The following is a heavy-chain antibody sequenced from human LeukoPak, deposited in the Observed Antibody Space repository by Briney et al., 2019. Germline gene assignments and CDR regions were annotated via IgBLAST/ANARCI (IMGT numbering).Heavy chain of an antibody. CDR3: AKDFSLGTYYYDSSGSKTDY. J-gene: IGHJ4*02. V-gene: IGHV3-23*01. D-gene: IGHD3-22*01. CDR1: GFTFSSYA. CDR2: ISGSGGST. Sequence: GGSLRLSCAASGFTFSSYAMSWVRQAPGKGLEWVSAISGSGGSTYYADSVKGRFTISRDNSKNTLYLQTNSLRAEDTAVYYCAKDFSLGTYYYDSSGSKTDYWGQGTLVTVSS.